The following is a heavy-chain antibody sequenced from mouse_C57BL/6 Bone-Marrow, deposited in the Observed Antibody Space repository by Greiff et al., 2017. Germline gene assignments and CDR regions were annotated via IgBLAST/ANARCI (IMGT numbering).Heavy chain of an antibody. CDR2: IYPGSGST. CDR1: GYTFTSYW. CDR3: ASYDYGSPWFAY. D-gene: IGHD2-4*01. J-gene: IGHJ3*01. V-gene: IGHV1-55*01. Sequence: QVQLQQPGAELVKPGASVKMSCKASGYTFTSYWITWVKQRPGQGLEWIGDIYPGSGSTNYNEKFKSKATLTVDTSSSTAYMQLSSLTSEDSAVYYCASYDYGSPWFAYWGQGTLVTVSA.